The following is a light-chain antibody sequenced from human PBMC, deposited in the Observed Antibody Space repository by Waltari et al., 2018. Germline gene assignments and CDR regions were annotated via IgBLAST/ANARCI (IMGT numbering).Light chain of an antibody. CDR2: GAS. J-gene: IGKJ3*01. V-gene: IGKV3-20*01. CDR1: QSVSSSY. CDR3: QQYGSSFFT. Sequence: EIVLTQSPGTLFLSPGERATLSCRASQSVSSSYLAWYQQKPGQAPRLLIYGASSRATGIPDRFSGSGSGTDFTLTISRLEPEDFAVYYCQQYGSSFFTFGPGTKVDIK.